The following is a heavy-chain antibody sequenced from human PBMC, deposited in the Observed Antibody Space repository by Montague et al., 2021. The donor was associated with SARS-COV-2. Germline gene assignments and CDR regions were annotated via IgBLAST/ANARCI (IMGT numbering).Heavy chain of an antibody. CDR1: GGSISSYY. CDR2: MNYSGST. J-gene: IGHJ4*02. CDR3: ARGFDY. V-gene: IGHV4-59*01. Sequence: SETLSLTCTVYGGSISSYYWSWFRQPPGKGLEWIAYMNYSGSTNYNPSLKSRVTISVDTSKNQFFLKLTSVTAADTAVYYCARGFDYWGQGTLVTVSS.